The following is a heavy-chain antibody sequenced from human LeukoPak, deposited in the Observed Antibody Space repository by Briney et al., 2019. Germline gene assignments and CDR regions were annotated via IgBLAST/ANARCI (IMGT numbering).Heavy chain of an antibody. V-gene: IGHV4-30-2*01. Sequence: SETLSLTCAVSGGSISSGGYSWSWIRQPPGKGLEWIGYIYHSGSTYYNPSLKSRVIISVDRSKNQFSLKLSSVTAADTAVYYCATAPVDLWSGYYYYGMDVWGQGTTVTVSS. J-gene: IGHJ6*02. D-gene: IGHD3-3*01. CDR3: ATAPVDLWSGYYYYGMDV. CDR2: IYHSGST. CDR1: GGSISSGGYS.